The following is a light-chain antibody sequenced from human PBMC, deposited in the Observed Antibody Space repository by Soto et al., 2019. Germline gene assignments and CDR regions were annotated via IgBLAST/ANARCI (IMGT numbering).Light chain of an antibody. J-gene: IGKJ1*01. CDR2: AAS. CDR3: QHYNSYSEA. Sequence: DIQMTQSPSSLSASVGDRVTITCRASQSIGKHLNWYQQKPGKAPKLLIYAASTLQSGVPSRFSGSGSGTDFTLTISCLQSEDFATYYCQHYNSYSEAFGQGTKVDIK. V-gene: IGKV1-16*01. CDR1: QSIGKH.